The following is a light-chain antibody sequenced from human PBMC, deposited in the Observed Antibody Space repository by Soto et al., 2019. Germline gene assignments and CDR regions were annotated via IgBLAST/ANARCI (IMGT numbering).Light chain of an antibody. J-gene: IGKJ5*01. CDR3: QQYNNWPPIT. CDR2: RAS. Sequence: DIVLTQSPCTLSFPPGERSSLSFMASQSVTSNLAWYQHKPGQSPRLLIYRASARATGVPDRFSGSGSGTEFTLTISSLQSEDFAVYYCQQYNNWPPITFGQGTRLEIK. V-gene: IGKV3-15*01. CDR1: QSVTSN.